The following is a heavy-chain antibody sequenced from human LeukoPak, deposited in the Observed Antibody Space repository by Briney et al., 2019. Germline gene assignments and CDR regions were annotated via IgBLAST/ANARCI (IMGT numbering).Heavy chain of an antibody. Sequence: GGSLRLSCAASGFTFSNFGMHWVRQAPGKGLEWVAFIRYDGSNKYYADSVKGRFTISRDNSKNTLYLQMNSLRAEDTAVYNCAKGGGVYYFGSGSPHFDYWGQGTLVTVSS. J-gene: IGHJ4*02. D-gene: IGHD3-10*01. CDR2: IRYDGSNK. CDR1: GFTFSNFG. CDR3: AKGGGVYYFGSGSPHFDY. V-gene: IGHV3-30*02.